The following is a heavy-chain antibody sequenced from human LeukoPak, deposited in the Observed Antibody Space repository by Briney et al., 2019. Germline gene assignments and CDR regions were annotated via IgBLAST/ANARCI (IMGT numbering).Heavy chain of an antibody. CDR2: VYTSGST. D-gene: IGHD4-11*01. CDR3: ARRYSNSYFDY. CDR1: GGSISGYY. Sequence: SETLSLTCSVSGGSISGYYWTWIRQPAGKGLEWIGRVYTSGSTHYNPSLKTRLTMSVDTSKNQFSLKLSSVTAADTAVYYCARRYSNSYFDYWGQGTLVTVSS. J-gene: IGHJ4*02. V-gene: IGHV4-4*07.